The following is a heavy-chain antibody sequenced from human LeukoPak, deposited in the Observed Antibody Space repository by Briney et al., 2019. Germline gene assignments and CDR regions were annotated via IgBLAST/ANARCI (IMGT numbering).Heavy chain of an antibody. V-gene: IGHV3-48*01. J-gene: IGHJ6*02. CDR3: ARENYDFWSGYYWWDSYYYYYGMDV. CDR2: ISSSSSTI. D-gene: IGHD3-3*01. Sequence: GGSLRLSCAASGFTFSSYSMNWVRQAPGKGLEWVSYISSSSSTIYYADSVKGRFTISRDNAKNSLYLQMNSLRAEDTAVYYCARENYDFWSGYYWWDSYYYYYGMDVWGQGTTVTVSS. CDR1: GFTFSSYS.